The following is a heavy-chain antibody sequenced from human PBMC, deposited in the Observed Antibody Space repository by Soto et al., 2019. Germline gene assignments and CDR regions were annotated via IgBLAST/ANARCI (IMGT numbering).Heavy chain of an antibody. Sequence: ASVKVSCKASGYTFTSYGISWVRQAPGQGLEWMGWISAYNGNTKNAQKLQGRVTMTTDTSTSTAYMELRSLRSDDTAVYYCAREMFRGVGSDYWGQGTLVTVSS. CDR1: GYTFTSYG. V-gene: IGHV1-18*01. CDR3: AREMFRGVGSDY. D-gene: IGHD3-10*01. CDR2: ISAYNGNT. J-gene: IGHJ4*02.